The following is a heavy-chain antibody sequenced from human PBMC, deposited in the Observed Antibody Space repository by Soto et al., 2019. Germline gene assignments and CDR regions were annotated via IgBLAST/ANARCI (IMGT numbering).Heavy chain of an antibody. CDR2: ISGSGSGT. D-gene: IGHD6-13*01. Sequence: PGGSLRLSCVASEITFTTYTMSWVRQAPGKGLEWVAAISGSGSGTYYADSVKGRFTISRDNSKKTMYLQMNALRVDDTAIYYCAKLPDSASRFSLDYWGQGSLVTVSS. J-gene: IGHJ4*02. CDR3: AKLPDSASRFSLDY. CDR1: EITFTTYT. V-gene: IGHV3-23*01.